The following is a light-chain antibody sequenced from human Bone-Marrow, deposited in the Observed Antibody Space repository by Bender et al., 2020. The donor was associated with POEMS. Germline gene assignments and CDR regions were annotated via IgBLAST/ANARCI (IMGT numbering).Light chain of an antibody. Sequence: QSALTQPPSASGSLGQSVTISCAGTSRDVGDYEYVSWYQQHPGQAPRLMIYEVHKQPSGVPKRFAGSKSRTASLTISGLQAEDEADYYCSSYAGSSTVFGGGTKLTVL. J-gene: IGLJ2*01. CDR2: EVH. V-gene: IGLV2-8*01. CDR3: SSYAGSSTV. CDR1: SRDVGDYEY.